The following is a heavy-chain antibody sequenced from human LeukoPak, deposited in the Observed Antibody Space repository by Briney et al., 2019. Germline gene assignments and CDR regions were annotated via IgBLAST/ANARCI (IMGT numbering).Heavy chain of an antibody. CDR1: GVSISSSSYY. D-gene: IGHD2-15*01. CDR2: IYSSGST. J-gene: IGHJ4*02. CDR3: AREDGGFDY. V-gene: IGHV4-39*02. Sequence: SETLSLTCNVSGVSISSSSYYWGWIRQPPGKGLEWIGSIYSSGSTYYNSSLKSRVTISIDTSKNQVSLKMSSVTAADTAVYYCAREDGGFDYWGQGTLVTVSS.